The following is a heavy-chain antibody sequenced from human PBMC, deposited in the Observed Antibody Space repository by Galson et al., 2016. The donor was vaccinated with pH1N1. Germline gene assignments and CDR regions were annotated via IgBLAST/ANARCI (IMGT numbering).Heavy chain of an antibody. J-gene: IGHJ4*02. V-gene: IGHV3-7*01. CDR1: GFTLSTYW. CDR3: ARAIGVAEAS. D-gene: IGHD6-13*01. Sequence: SLRLSCAASGFTLSTYWMSWVRQAPGKGLEWVANIKQDGSVKYYLDSVQGRFTISRDNAKNSVYLQMNSLRVEDTALYYCARAIGVAEASWGQGTLVTVSS. CDR2: IKQDGSVK.